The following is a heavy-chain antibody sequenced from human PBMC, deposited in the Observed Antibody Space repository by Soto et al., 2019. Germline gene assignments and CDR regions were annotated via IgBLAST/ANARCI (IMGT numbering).Heavy chain of an antibody. CDR3: ARHATSSWYWDS. D-gene: IGHD6-13*01. CDR2: FYYSGST. V-gene: IGHV4-39*01. Sequence: SETLSLTCTVSGGSISSSSYFWGWIRQPPGKGLEWIGSFYYSGSTYYTPSLKSRVTISVDTSKNQFSLKLSSVTAADTALYYCARHATSSWYWDSWGQGTLVTVSS. CDR1: GGSISSSSYF. J-gene: IGHJ4*02.